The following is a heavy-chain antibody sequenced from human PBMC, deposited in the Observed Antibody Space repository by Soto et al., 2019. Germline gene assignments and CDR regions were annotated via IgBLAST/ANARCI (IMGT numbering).Heavy chain of an antibody. CDR1: GGTFSSYA. CDR3: ARSITIFGVVISSYYFDY. J-gene: IGHJ4*02. V-gene: IGHV1-69*06. CDR2: IIPIFGTA. Sequence: VASVKVSCKASGGTFSSYAISWVRQAPGQGLEWMGGIIPIFGTANYAQKFQGRVTITADKSTSTAYMELSSLRSEDTAVYYCARSITIFGVVISSYYFDYWGQGTLVTVSS. D-gene: IGHD3-3*01.